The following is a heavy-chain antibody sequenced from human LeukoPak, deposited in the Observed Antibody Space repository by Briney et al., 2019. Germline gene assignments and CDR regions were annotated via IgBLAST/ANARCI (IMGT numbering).Heavy chain of an antibody. D-gene: IGHD3-3*01. V-gene: IGHV1-3*01. CDR2: INAGNGKT. CDR3: ARGRWSGTSLAYYFDY. J-gene: IGHJ4*02. Sequence: ASVKVSCKASGYTFSDFAIHWVGLAPGQRLEWMGWINAGNGKTKYSQKFQGRVTITRDTSANTAYMELSSLTSEDTAVYYCARGRWSGTSLAYYFDYWGQGTLVTVSS. CDR1: GYTFSDFA.